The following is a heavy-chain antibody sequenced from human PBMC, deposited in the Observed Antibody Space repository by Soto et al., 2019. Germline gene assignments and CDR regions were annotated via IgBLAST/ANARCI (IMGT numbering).Heavy chain of an antibody. V-gene: IGHV3-23*01. Sequence: GGSLRLSCAASGFTFSSYAMNWVRQAPGKGLEWVSAISGGGGGSYYADSVRGRLAISRDNSKNTLYLQMNSSVTAADTAVYYCARAVDGGYFFDYWGQGTLVTVSS. CDR2: ISGGGGGS. D-gene: IGHD2-15*01. J-gene: IGHJ4*02. CDR1: GFTFSSYA. CDR3: ARAVDGGYFFDY.